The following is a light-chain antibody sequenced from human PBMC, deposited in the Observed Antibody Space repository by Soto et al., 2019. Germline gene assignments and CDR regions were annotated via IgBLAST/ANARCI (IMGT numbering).Light chain of an antibody. CDR2: GNS. Sequence: QSVLTQPPSVSGAPGQRVTISCTGSSSNIGAGYDVHWYQQLPGTAPKLLIYGNSNRPSGVPDRFSGSTSGTSASLAITGLQAEDEADYYCQSYDSSLPVVFGGGTKLTVL. J-gene: IGLJ2*01. CDR1: SSNIGAGYD. CDR3: QSYDSSLPVV. V-gene: IGLV1-40*01.